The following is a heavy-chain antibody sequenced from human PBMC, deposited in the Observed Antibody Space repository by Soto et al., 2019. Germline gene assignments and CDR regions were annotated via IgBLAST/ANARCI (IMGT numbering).Heavy chain of an antibody. J-gene: IGHJ4*02. CDR1: GFTFSSYS. V-gene: IGHV3-21*01. Sequence: GVSLRLSCAASGFTFSSYSMNWVRQAPGKGLEWVSSISSSISYIYYADSVKGRFTISRDNAKNSLYLQMNSLRAEDTAVYYCARDLTPVTTALDHWGQGTLVTVSS. CDR3: ARDLTPVTTALDH. CDR2: ISSSISYI. D-gene: IGHD4-17*01.